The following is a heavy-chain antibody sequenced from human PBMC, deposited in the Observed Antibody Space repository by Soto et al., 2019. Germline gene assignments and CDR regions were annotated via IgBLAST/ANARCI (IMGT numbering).Heavy chain of an antibody. CDR2: FYWDDDT. V-gene: IGHV2-5*02. Sequence: QITLKESGPTLVKPTQTLTLTCTFSGFSLSTSGVGVGWIRQPPGKALEWLALFYWDDDTRYNPSLKNRLTIPKDTSKTQVVLTMTNMDPVDTATFYCARRWLADYFDYWGQGTLVTVSS. CDR1: GFSLSTSGVG. CDR3: ARRWLADYFDY. D-gene: IGHD5-12*01. J-gene: IGHJ4*02.